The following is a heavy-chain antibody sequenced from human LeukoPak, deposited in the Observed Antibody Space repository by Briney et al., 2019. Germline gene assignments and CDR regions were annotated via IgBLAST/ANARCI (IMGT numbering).Heavy chain of an antibody. CDR2: IYPSGSP. V-gene: IGHV4-4*07. Sequence: SETLSLTRTVSVGSINTYFWTWIRHPAAKGLQWIGRIYPSGSPNYSPSLKSRLTMSEDQSNNQVPQKLSSVTAADTAVYYCAGDREGGIIDSWGQGTLVSVSS. CDR3: AGDREGGIIDS. CDR1: VGSINTYF. D-gene: IGHD2-15*01. J-gene: IGHJ4*02.